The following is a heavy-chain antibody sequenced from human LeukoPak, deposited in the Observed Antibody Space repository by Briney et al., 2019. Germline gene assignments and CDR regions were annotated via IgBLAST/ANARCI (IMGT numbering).Heavy chain of an antibody. CDR1: GGSISSYY. CDR2: IYTSGST. V-gene: IGHV4-4*07. Sequence: KPSETLSLTCTVSGGSISSYYWSWIRQPAGKGLEWIGRIYTSGSTNYNPSLKRRVTMSVDTSKNQFSLKLSSVTAADTAVYYCARTSYYYDSSPEAFDIWGQGTMVTVSS. D-gene: IGHD3-22*01. CDR3: ARTSYYYDSSPEAFDI. J-gene: IGHJ3*02.